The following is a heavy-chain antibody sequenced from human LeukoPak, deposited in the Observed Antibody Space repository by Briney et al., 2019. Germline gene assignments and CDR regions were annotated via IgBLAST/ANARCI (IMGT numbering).Heavy chain of an antibody. D-gene: IGHD3-3*01. Sequence: PSETLSLTCSVSGYSIGSGYDWAWIRQPPGKGLEWIGSINYSGRPYYNPSLKSRVTISVDTSKNQFSLNLSSVTAADTAVYYCARDSGYYDFWSGYFLSATPGGGFDPWGQGTLVTVSS. CDR2: INYSGRP. J-gene: IGHJ5*02. V-gene: IGHV4-38-2*02. CDR1: GYSIGSGYD. CDR3: ARDSGYYDFWSGYFLSATPGGGFDP.